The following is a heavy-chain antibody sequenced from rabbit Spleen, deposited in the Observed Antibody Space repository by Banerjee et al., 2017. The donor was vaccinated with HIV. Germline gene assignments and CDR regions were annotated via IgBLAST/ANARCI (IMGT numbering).Heavy chain of an antibody. J-gene: IGHJ6*01. CDR3: ARDSGTSFSTYGMDL. CDR2: IDTGSSGFT. Sequence: QSLEESGGGLVQPEGSLALTCKASGVSFSSSSYICWVRQAPGKGLEWIACIDTGSSGFTYFATWAKGRFTISKTSSTTVTLQMTSLTAGDTATYFCARDSGTSFSTYGMDLWGPGTLVTVS. CDR1: GVSFSSSSY. D-gene: IGHD8-1*01. V-gene: IGHV1S40*01.